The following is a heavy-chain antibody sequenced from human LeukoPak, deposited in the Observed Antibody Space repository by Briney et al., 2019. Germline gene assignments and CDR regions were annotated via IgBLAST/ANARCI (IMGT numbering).Heavy chain of an antibody. V-gene: IGHV3-30-3*01. D-gene: IGHD3-22*01. Sequence: GGSLRLSCAASGFTFSSYAMHWVRQAPGKGLEWVAVISYDGSNKYYADSVKGRFTISRDNSKNTLYLQMNSLRAEDTAVYYCARDSGGYDSSGYYYVEAFDIWGQGTMVTVSS. CDR2: ISYDGSNK. J-gene: IGHJ3*02. CDR3: ARDSGGYDSSGYYYVEAFDI. CDR1: GFTFSSYA.